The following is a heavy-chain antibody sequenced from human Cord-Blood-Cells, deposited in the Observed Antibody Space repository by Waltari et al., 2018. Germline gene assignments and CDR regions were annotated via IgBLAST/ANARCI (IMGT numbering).Heavy chain of an antibody. CDR1: GGSISSSSYY. CDR3: ARSLPYYYDSSGYPDY. CDR2: IYYSGST. J-gene: IGHJ4*02. Sequence: QLQLQESGPGLVKPSETLSLTCTVSGGSISSSSYYWGWIRQPPGKGREWIGSIYYSGSTYYNPSLKSRVTISVDTSKNQFSLKLSSVTAADTAVYYCARSLPYYYDSSGYPDYWGQGTLVTVSS. D-gene: IGHD3-22*01. V-gene: IGHV4-39*01.